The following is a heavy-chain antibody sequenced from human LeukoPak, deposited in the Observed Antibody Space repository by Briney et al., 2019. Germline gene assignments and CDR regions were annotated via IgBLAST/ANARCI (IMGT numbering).Heavy chain of an antibody. Sequence: SETLSLTCAVYGGSFSGYYWSWIRQPPGKGLEWIGEINHSGSTNYNPSLKSRVTISVDTSKNQFPLKLSSVTAADTAVYYCARGRGRVPPRYGMDVWGQGTTVTVSS. V-gene: IGHV4-34*01. CDR1: GGSFSGYY. CDR3: ARGRGRVPPRYGMDV. CDR2: INHSGST. J-gene: IGHJ6*02.